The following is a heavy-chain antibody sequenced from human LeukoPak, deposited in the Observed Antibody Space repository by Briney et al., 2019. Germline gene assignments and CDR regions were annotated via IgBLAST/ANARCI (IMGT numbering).Heavy chain of an antibody. J-gene: IGHJ4*02. V-gene: IGHV3-48*03. Sequence: PGRSLRLSCAASGFNFRSYEMNWVRQAPGKGLEWVSYISNTDETRTYADSVKGRFTISRDNAKNSLHLEMNRLRAEDTAVYYCAREIVSAVAGNFDYWGQGTLVTVSS. CDR3: AREIVSAVAGNFDY. D-gene: IGHD6-19*01. CDR1: GFNFRSYE. CDR2: ISNTDETR.